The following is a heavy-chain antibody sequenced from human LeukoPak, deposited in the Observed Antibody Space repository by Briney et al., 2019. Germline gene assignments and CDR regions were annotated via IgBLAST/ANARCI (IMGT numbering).Heavy chain of an antibody. CDR3: ARRLYQLPRIYYFDY. V-gene: IGHV4-34*01. J-gene: IGHJ4*02. CDR2: INHSGST. CDR1: GGSFSGCY. D-gene: IGHD2-2*01. Sequence: SETLSLTCAVYGGSFSGCYWSWIRQPPGKGLEWIGEINHSGSTNYNPSLKSRVTISVDTSKNQFSLKLSSVTAADTAVYYCARRLYQLPRIYYFDYWGQGTLVTVSS.